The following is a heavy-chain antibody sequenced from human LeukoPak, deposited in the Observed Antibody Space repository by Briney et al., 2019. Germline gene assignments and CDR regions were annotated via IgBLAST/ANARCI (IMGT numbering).Heavy chain of an antibody. V-gene: IGHV3-21*04. CDR1: GFTFSSYS. CDR3: AKALVGYDSSGYYLDY. CDR2: ISSSSSYI. Sequence: GGSLRLSCAASGFTFSSYSMNWVRQAPGKGLEWVSSISSSSSYIYYADSVKGRFTISRDNAKNSLYLQMNSLRAEDTAVYYCAKALVGYDSSGYYLDYWGQGTLVTVSS. J-gene: IGHJ4*02. D-gene: IGHD3-22*01.